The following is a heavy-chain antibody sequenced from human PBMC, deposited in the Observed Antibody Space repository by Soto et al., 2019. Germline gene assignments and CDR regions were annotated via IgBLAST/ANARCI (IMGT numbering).Heavy chain of an antibody. CDR3: ARERGYYDSSGYNYYYYGMDV. J-gene: IGHJ6*02. CDR2: IIPIFGTA. D-gene: IGHD3-22*01. CDR1: GGTFSSYA. Sequence: KVSCKASGGTFSSYAISWVRQAPGQGLEWMGGIIPIFGTANYAQKFQGRVTITADKSTSTAYMELSSLRSEDTAVYYCARERGYYDSSGYNYYYYGMDVWGQGTTVTVSS. V-gene: IGHV1-69*06.